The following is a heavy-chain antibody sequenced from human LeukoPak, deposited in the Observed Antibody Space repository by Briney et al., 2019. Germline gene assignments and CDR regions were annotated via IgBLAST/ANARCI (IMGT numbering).Heavy chain of an antibody. CDR2: ISSSSSYI. J-gene: IGHJ5*02. CDR1: GFTFSSYS. Sequence: GGSLRLSCAASGFTFSSYSMNWVRQAPGKGLEWVSSISSSSSYIYYADSVKGRFTISRDNAKNSLYLQMNSLRAEDTAVYYCARINSSGWYVRDWFDPWGQGTLVTVSS. D-gene: IGHD6-19*01. CDR3: ARINSSGWYVRDWFDP. V-gene: IGHV3-21*01.